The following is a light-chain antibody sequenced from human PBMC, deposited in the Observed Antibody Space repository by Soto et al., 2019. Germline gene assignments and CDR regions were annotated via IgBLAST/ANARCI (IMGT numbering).Light chain of an antibody. V-gene: IGLV2-14*01. CDR1: SSDVGIYNY. CDR3: SSYTTSSTRV. CDR2: EVS. Sequence: QSVLTQPASVSGSPGQSTAISCTGSSSDVGIYNYVSWYQQHPGKVPKLIIYEVSNRPSGVSNRFSGSKSGNTASLTISGLQADDEADYYCSSYTTSSTRVFGTGTKVTVL. J-gene: IGLJ1*01.